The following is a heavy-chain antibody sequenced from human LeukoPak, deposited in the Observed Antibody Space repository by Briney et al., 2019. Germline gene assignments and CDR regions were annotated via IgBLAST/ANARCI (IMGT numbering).Heavy chain of an antibody. CDR2: IYSGGST. CDR1: GFTVSSNY. D-gene: IGHD3-22*01. CDR3: AKEVHYYDSSGYDY. J-gene: IGHJ4*02. V-gene: IGHV3-53*01. Sequence: GGSLRLSCAASGFTVSSNYMSWVRQAPGKGLEWVPVIYSGGSTYYADSVKGRFTISRDNSKNTLYLQMNSLRAEDTAVYYCAKEVHYYDSSGYDYWGQGTLVTVSS.